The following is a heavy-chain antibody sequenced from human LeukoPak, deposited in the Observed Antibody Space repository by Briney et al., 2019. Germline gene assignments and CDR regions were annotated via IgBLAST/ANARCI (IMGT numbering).Heavy chain of an antibody. CDR1: GGSISGYY. CDR3: ARVGVVAATFDY. CDR2: IYYSGST. D-gene: IGHD2-15*01. V-gene: IGHV4-59*01. Sequence: SETLSLTCTVSGGSISGYYWSWIRQPPGKGLEWIGYIYYSGSTNYNPSLKSRVTISVDTSKNQFSLKLSSVTAADTAVYYCARVGVVAATFDYRGQGTLVTVSS. J-gene: IGHJ4*02.